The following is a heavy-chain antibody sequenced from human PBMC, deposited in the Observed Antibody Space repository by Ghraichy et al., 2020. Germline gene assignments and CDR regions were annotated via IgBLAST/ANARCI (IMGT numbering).Heavy chain of an antibody. CDR1: GGTFSSYA. V-gene: IGHV1-69*13. Sequence: SVKVSCKASGGTFSSYAISWVRQAPGQGLEWMGGIIPIFGTANYAQKFQGRVTITADESTSTAYMELSSLRSEDTAVYYCARRRSPQYYYYGMDVWGQGTTVTVSS. J-gene: IGHJ6*02. CDR3: ARRRSPQYYYYGMDV. CDR2: IIPIFGTA.